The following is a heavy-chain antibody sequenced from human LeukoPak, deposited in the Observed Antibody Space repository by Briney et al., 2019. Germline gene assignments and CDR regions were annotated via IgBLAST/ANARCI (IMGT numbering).Heavy chain of an antibody. Sequence: SETLSLTCTVSGGSMSSYYWSWIRQSPRTGLEWIGYIYYSGSTNYNPSLKSRLTISVDTSKKQFSLKLSSVTAADTAVYYCARQGIQGWLPFDYWGQGTLVTVSS. CDR1: GGSMSSYY. V-gene: IGHV4-59*08. D-gene: IGHD5-18*01. J-gene: IGHJ4*02. CDR2: IYYSGST. CDR3: ARQGIQGWLPFDY.